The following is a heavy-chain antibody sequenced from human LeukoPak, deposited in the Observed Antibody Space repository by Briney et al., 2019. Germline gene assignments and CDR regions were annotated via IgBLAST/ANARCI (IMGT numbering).Heavy chain of an antibody. J-gene: IGHJ5*02. Sequence: SETLSLTCTVSGGSISGYFWSWIRQPAGKGLEWIGRIHDNGDSNQNPSLKSRITMALDTSTNQVSLKLSSVTAADTAVYYCARDPRGGWFDPWGQGTLVTVSS. D-gene: IGHD3-16*01. V-gene: IGHV4-4*07. CDR2: IHDNGDS. CDR3: ARDPRGGWFDP. CDR1: GGSISGYF.